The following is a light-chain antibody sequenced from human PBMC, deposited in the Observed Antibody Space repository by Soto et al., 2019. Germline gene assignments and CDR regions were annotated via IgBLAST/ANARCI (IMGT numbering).Light chain of an antibody. CDR3: SSYGGRNNKV. CDR1: STDVGAYNY. J-gene: IGLJ1*01. CDR2: DVN. V-gene: IGLV2-8*01. Sequence: QSVLTQPPSTSGSPGQSVTFSCTGTSTDVGAYNYVSWYQQHPGKAPKLIIFDVNKRPSGVPDRFSGSKSGNTASLTVSGLQPEDEADYFCSSYGGRNNKVFGTGTKVTVL.